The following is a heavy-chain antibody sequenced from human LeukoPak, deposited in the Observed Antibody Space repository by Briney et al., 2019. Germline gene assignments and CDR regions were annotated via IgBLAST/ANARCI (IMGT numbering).Heavy chain of an antibody. J-gene: IGHJ5*02. D-gene: IGHD6-13*01. CDR3: ARSIAAAGTENWFDP. CDR1: GFTFSSYS. CDR2: ISSSSSYI. V-gene: IGHV3-21*01. Sequence: GGFLRLSCAASGFTFSSYSMNWVRQAPGKGLEWVSSISSSSSYIYYADSVKGRFTISRDNAKNSLYLQMNSLRAEDTAVYYCARSIAAAGTENWFDPWGQGTLVTVSS.